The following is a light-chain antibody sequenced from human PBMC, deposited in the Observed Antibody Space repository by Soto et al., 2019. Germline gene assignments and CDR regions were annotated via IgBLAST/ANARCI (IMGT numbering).Light chain of an antibody. CDR2: GAS. Sequence: IGVSISAGPLSLSPGARATLSCRASQSVSSSYLAWYQQKPGQAPRLLIYGASSRATGIPDRFSGSGSGTDFTLTISRLEPEDFAVYYCQQYGSSPLTFGGGTKVDIK. CDR3: QQYGSSPLT. V-gene: IGKV3-20*01. J-gene: IGKJ4*01. CDR1: QSVSSSY.